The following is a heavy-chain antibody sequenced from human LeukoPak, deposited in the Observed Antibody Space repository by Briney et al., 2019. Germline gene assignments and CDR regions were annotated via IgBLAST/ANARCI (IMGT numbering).Heavy chain of an antibody. CDR2: IWYDGSNK. J-gene: IGHJ4*02. Sequence: GGSLRLSCAASGFTFSSYAMSWVRQAPGKGLEWVAVIWYDGSNKYYADSVKGRFTISRDNSKNTLYLQMNSLRAEDTAVYYCARDGYYYDSSGYYPWGYWGQGTLVTVSS. V-gene: IGHV3-33*08. CDR1: GFTFSSYA. CDR3: ARDGYYYDSSGYYPWGY. D-gene: IGHD3-22*01.